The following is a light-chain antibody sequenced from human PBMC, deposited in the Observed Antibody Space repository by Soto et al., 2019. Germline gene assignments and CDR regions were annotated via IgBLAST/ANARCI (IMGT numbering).Light chain of an antibody. J-gene: IGKJ2*01. Sequence: DIVMTQSPLSLPVTPGEPASISCRSSQSLLHGNGYNYFDWYLQKPGQSPQLLIYLGSNRASGVPDRFSGSGSGTDFTLKISRVEAEDVGIYYCMQALQTPFTFGQGNKLEVK. V-gene: IGKV2-28*01. CDR3: MQALQTPFT. CDR2: LGS. CDR1: QSLLHGNGYNY.